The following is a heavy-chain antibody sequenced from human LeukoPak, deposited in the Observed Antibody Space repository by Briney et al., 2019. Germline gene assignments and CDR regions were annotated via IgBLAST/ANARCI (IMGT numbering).Heavy chain of an antibody. CDR1: GFTFSSYA. D-gene: IGHD3-10*01. J-gene: IGHJ5*02. V-gene: IGHV3-23*01. Sequence: PGGSLRLSCAASGFTFSSYAMSWVRQAPGKGLEWVSAISGSGGSTYCADSVKGRFTISRDNSKNTLYLQMNSLRAEDTAVYYCAQSAGMVRENKWFDPWGQGTLVTVSS. CDR2: ISGSGGST. CDR3: AQSAGMVRENKWFDP.